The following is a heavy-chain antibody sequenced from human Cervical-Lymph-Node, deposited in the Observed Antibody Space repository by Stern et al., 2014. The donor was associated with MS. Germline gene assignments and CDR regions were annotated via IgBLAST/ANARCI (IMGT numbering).Heavy chain of an antibody. V-gene: IGHV5-51*01. CDR2: IYPGDSDT. CDR3: ARDYGDYAFDY. J-gene: IGHJ4*02. CDR1: GYSFTANW. Sequence: EVQLVESGSEVKQPGGSLKISCKGSGYSFTANWIAWVRQMPGKGLEWMEIIYPGDSDTRYGPSIQGEVTISADKSISTAYLQWSSLKASDAAMYYCARDYGDYAFDYWGQGTLVTVSS. D-gene: IGHD4-17*01.